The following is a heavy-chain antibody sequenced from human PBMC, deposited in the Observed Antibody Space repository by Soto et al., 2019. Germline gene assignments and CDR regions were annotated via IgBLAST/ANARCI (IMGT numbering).Heavy chain of an antibody. V-gene: IGHV1-69*01. D-gene: IGHD2-2*02. CDR1: GGIFSRHG. J-gene: IGHJ3*01. Sequence: QVQLVQSGAEVKKPASSVKVSCKASGGIFSRHGIHWVRQAPGQGLDWMGGLLPIFGTSKYAEKFPGRVTITADQSASTVYMHLSSLTSEHTGVYFCARSQGGEFQLLYALYVWGQGTMVTVSS. CDR3: ARSQGGEFQLLYALYV. CDR2: LLPIFGTS.